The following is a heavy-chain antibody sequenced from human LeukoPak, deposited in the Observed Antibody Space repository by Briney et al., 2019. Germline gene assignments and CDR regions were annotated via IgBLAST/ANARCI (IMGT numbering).Heavy chain of an antibody. Sequence: PGGSLRLSCAASGFTFSSYWMHWVRQAPGKGLVWVSRINSDGSSTSYADSVKGRFTISRDNSQNTLYLQMNSLRAEDTALYYCAKDLGVVVSATYYFEDWGQGTLVTVSS. CDR3: AKDLGVVVSATYYFED. CDR1: GFTFSSYW. J-gene: IGHJ4*02. D-gene: IGHD2-21*01. CDR2: INSDGSST. V-gene: IGHV3-74*01.